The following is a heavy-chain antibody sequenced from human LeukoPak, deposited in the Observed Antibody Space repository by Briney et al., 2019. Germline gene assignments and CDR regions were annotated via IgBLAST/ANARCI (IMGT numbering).Heavy chain of an antibody. Sequence: GGSLRLSCAASGFTFSNYWMNWVRQAPGKGLEWVANVKQDGSEKYYVASVKGRFTISRDNAKNSLYLQMNSLRAEDTAVYYCATRYFDLWGRGTLVTVS. J-gene: IGHJ2*01. V-gene: IGHV3-7*01. CDR1: GFTFSNYW. CDR3: ATRYFDL. CDR2: VKQDGSEK.